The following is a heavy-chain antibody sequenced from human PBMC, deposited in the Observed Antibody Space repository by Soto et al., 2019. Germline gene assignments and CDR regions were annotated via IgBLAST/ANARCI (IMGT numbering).Heavy chain of an antibody. Sequence: WTWIRQHPGKGLELIGSIFYSGSTNNNPSLKSRITLSLDTSQNQFSLKMRSVTAADTAVYVCARFRISVGAMDVWGQGTTVTVSS. CDR2: IFYSGST. J-gene: IGHJ6*02. CDR3: ARFRISVGAMDV. D-gene: IGHD3-3*02. V-gene: IGHV4-31*02.